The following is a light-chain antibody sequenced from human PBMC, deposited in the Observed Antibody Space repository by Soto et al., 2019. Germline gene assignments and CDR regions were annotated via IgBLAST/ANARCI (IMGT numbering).Light chain of an antibody. J-gene: IGLJ2*01. CDR1: SSNIGAGYD. Sequence: QLVLTQPPSVSGAPGQRVTISCTGSSSNIGAGYDVHWYQHLPGTAPKLLIYGNSNRPSGVPDRFSGSKSVTSASLAITGLQAEDEADYYCQSYDSSLSGWVFGGGTKLTVL. CDR2: GNS. V-gene: IGLV1-40*01. CDR3: QSYDSSLSGWV.